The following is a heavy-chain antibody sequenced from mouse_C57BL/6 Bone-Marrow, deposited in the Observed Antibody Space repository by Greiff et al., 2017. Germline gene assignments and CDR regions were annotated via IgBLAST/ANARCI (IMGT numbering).Heavy chain of an antibody. CDR3: TRSAWDWFAY. J-gene: IGHJ3*01. Sequence: EVQLQQSGTVLARPGASVKMSCKTSGYTFTSYWMHWVKQRPGQGLEWIGAIYPGNSDTSYNQKFKGKAKLTADTSASPAYMELSSLTNEDSAGYYCTRSAWDWFAYWGQGTLVTVSA. V-gene: IGHV1-5*01. CDR2: IYPGNSDT. D-gene: IGHD4-1*01. CDR1: GYTFTSYW.